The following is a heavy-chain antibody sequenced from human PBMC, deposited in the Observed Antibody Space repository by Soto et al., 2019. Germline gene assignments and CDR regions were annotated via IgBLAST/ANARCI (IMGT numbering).Heavy chain of an antibody. CDR3: AREYQDYDFWSGYYPLDY. CDR2: ISYDGSNK. D-gene: IGHD3-3*01. Sequence: QVQLVESGGGVVQPGRSLRLSCAASGFTFSSYAMHWVRQAPGQGLEWVAVISYDGSNKYYADAVKGRFTISRDNSKNTLYLQMNSLGAEDTAVYYCAREYQDYDFWSGYYPLDYWGQGTLVTVST. J-gene: IGHJ4*02. V-gene: IGHV3-30-3*01. CDR1: GFTFSSYA.